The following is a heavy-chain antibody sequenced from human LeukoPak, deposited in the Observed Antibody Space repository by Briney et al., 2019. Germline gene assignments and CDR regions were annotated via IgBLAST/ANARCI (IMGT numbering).Heavy chain of an antibody. CDR3: ARSGQQLVRSRYFDL. V-gene: IGHV4-34*01. D-gene: IGHD6-13*01. J-gene: IGHJ2*01. Sequence: SETLSLTCAVYGGSFSGYYWSWIRQPPGKGLEWIGEINHSGSTNYSPSLKSRVPISVDTYKHQFSLQLRAVTAADTAVYYCARSGQQLVRSRYFDLWGRGPLVTVSS. CDR2: INHSGST. CDR1: GGSFSGYY.